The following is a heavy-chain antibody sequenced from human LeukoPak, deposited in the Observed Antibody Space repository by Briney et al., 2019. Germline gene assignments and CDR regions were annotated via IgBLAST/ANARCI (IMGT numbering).Heavy chain of an antibody. CDR2: IYTTGMT. J-gene: IGHJ4*02. CDR3: AREGYTISSSRFDY. V-gene: IGHV4-4*07. CDR1: GGSISSYW. Sequence: SETLSLTCAVSGGSISSYWWSWIRQPAGKGLEFIGRIYTTGMTNYNPSLKSRVSMSVDTSKNQFSLELRSVTAADTAVYFCAREGYTISSSRFDYWGQGALVTLSS. D-gene: IGHD3-16*02.